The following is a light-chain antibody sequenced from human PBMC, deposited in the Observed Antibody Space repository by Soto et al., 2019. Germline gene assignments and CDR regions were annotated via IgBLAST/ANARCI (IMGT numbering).Light chain of an antibody. V-gene: IGLV2-14*01. Sequence: QSALTQPASVSVSPGQSITISCTGTSRDIGNYNYVSWYQHHPGKAPKLMIYEVTSRPSGVSDRFSGSKSGMTASLTISGLQPEDEADYFCASYRSANTPVVFGPGTKVTVL. J-gene: IGLJ1*01. CDR1: SRDIGNYNY. CDR3: ASYRSANTPVV. CDR2: EVT.